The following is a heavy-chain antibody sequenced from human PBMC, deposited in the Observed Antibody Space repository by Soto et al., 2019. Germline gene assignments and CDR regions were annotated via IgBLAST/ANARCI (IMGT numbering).Heavy chain of an antibody. Sequence: SETLSLTCTVSGGSISNGDYYWSWIRQLPGKGLEWIGNIHYSGRTYYNPSLKSRLTISVETSQNQFALTLTSVTAADTAVFYCARHFDAPNAFDIWGQGTMVTVSS. J-gene: IGHJ3*02. V-gene: IGHV4-31*03. CDR1: GGSISNGDYY. D-gene: IGHD3-9*01. CDR3: ARHFDAPNAFDI. CDR2: IHYSGRT.